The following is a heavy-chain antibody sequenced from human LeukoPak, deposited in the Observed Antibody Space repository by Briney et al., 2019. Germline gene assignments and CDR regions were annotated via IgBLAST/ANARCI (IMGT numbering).Heavy chain of an antibody. V-gene: IGHV3-66*01. J-gene: IGHJ4*02. CDR2: IYSGGST. CDR1: GFTVSSNY. D-gene: IGHD6-19*01. CDR3: ARDRKQWLYSGIDY. Sequence: GGSLRLSCAASGFTVSSNYMSWVRQAPGKGLEWVSVIYSGGSTYYVDSVKGRFTISRDNSKNSLYLQMNSLRAEDTAVYYCARDRKQWLYSGIDYWGQGTLVTVSS.